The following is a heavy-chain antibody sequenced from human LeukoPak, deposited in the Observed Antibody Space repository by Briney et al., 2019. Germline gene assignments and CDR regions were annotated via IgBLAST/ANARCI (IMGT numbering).Heavy chain of an antibody. CDR3: ARRGYYDDSGFRNDAFDI. CDR1: GGSFSGYY. CDR2: INHSGST. V-gene: IGHV4-34*01. J-gene: IGHJ3*02. D-gene: IGHD3-22*01. Sequence: PSETLSLTCAVYGGSFSGYYWSWIRQPPGKGLEWIGEINHSGSTNYNPSLKSRVTISVDTSKNQFSLKLSSVTAADTAVYYCARRGYYDDSGFRNDAFDIWGQGTMATVSS.